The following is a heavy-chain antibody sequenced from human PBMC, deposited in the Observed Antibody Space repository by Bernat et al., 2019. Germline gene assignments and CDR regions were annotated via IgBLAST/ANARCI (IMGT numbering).Heavy chain of an antibody. V-gene: IGHV2-5*02. J-gene: IGHJ3*01. Sequence: QITLKESGPTLVEPTQTLTLTCTFSGFSLSTSGVGVGWIRQPPGEALEWVAIIYWDDDIRYSPSLNNRLTITKDTNKNQVVLTLTNVDASDTATYYCAHIRISFGGVVRGDAFEVWGPGTNVTVSS. D-gene: IGHD3-16*01. CDR1: GFSLSTSGVG. CDR3: AHIRISFGGVVRGDAFEV. CDR2: IYWDDDI.